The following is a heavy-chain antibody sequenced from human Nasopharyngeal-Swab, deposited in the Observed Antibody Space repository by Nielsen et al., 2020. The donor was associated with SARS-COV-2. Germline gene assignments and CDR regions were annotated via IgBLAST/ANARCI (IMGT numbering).Heavy chain of an antibody. Sequence: VRQAPGKGLEWVSAISGSGGSTYYADSVKGRFTISRDNSRDTLFLQMNSLRAEDTAIYYCAKRIVFQGRPFFDPWGQGTPVTVSS. CDR3: AKRIVFQGRPFFDP. D-gene: IGHD2-15*01. J-gene: IGHJ5*02. CDR2: ISGSGGST. V-gene: IGHV3-23*01.